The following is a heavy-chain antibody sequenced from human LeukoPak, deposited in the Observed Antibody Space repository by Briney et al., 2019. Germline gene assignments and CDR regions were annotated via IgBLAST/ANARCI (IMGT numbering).Heavy chain of an antibody. Sequence: QSGGSLRLSCAASGFTFSSYWMSWVRQAPGKGLEWVANIKQDGSEKYYVDSVKGRFTISRDNAKNSLYLQMNSLRAEDTAVYYCATQGLQLTNAFDIWGQGTMVTVSS. CDR3: ATQGLQLTNAFDI. CDR1: GFTFSSYW. V-gene: IGHV3-7*01. J-gene: IGHJ3*02. CDR2: IKQDGSEK. D-gene: IGHD2-2*01.